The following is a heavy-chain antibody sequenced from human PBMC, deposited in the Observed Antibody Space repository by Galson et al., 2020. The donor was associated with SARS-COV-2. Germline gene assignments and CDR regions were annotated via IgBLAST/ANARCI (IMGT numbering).Heavy chain of an antibody. V-gene: IGHV3-13*01. D-gene: IGHD2-2*01. Sequence: GESLKISCAASGFTFSSYDMHWVRQATGKGLEWVSAIGTAGDTYYPGSVKGRFTISRENAKNSLYLQMNSLRAGDTAVYYCARGDSTSYYYYMDVWGKGTTVTVS. J-gene: IGHJ6*03. CDR1: GFTFSSYD. CDR3: ARGDSTSYYYYMDV. CDR2: IGTAGDT.